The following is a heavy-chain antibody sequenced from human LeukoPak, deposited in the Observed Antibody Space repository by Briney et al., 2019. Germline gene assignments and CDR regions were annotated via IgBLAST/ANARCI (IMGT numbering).Heavy chain of an antibody. J-gene: IGHJ4*02. CDR3: AKDEGYSYGYLPDY. Sequence: GRSLRLSCAASGFTFSSYVMHWVRQAPGKGLEWVAVISYDGSNKYYADSVKGRFTISRDNSKNTLYLQMNSLRAEDTAVYYCAKDEGYSYGYLPDYWGQGTLVTVSS. V-gene: IGHV3-30*18. D-gene: IGHD5-18*01. CDR2: ISYDGSNK. CDR1: GFTFSSYV.